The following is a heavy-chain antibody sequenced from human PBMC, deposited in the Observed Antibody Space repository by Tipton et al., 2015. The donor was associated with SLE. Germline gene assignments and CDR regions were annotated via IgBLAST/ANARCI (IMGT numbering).Heavy chain of an antibody. Sequence: LSLTCTVSGGSISSGSYYWSWIRQPAGKGLEWIGRIYTSGSTNYNPSLKSQVTISVDTSKNQFSLKLSSVTAADTAVYYCARAIAYQQLAPMDVWGKGTTVTVPS. V-gene: IGHV4-61*02. CDR2: IYTSGST. CDR3: ARAIAYQQLAPMDV. CDR1: GGSISSGSYY. J-gene: IGHJ6*03. D-gene: IGHD6-13*01.